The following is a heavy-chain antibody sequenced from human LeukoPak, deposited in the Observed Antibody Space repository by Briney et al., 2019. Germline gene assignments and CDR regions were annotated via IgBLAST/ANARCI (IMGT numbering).Heavy chain of an antibody. CDR3: ARGTPGAGIAAAGPFDY. CDR2: IWYDGSNK. V-gene: IGHV3-33*01. Sequence: GRSLRLSCAASGFTFSSYGMHWVRQAPGKGLEWVAVIWYDGSNKYYADSVKGRFTISRDDSKNTLYLQMNSLRAEDTAVYYCARGTPGAGIAAAGPFDYWGQGTLVTVSS. J-gene: IGHJ4*02. D-gene: IGHD6-13*01. CDR1: GFTFSSYG.